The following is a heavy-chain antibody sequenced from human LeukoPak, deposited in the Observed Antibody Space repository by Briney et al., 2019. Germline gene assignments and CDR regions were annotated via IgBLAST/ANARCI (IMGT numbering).Heavy chain of an antibody. D-gene: IGHD4-17*01. CDR1: GFTVSSNY. V-gene: IGHV3-53*01. CDR2: IYSGGST. Sequence: PGGSLRLSCAASGFTVSSNYMSWVRQAPGKGLEWVSVIYSGGSTYYADSVKGRFTISRDNSKNTLYLQMNSLRAEDTAVYYCARAFPYGEGTPWGQGTLVTVSS. CDR3: ARAFPYGEGTP. J-gene: IGHJ5*02.